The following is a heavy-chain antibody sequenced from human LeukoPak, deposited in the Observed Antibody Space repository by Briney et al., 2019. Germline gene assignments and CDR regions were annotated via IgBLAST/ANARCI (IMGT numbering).Heavy chain of an antibody. J-gene: IGHJ5*02. Sequence: PGGSLRLSCAASGFTFSTYAMIWVRQAPGKGLEWVSGISGSGSSTYSADSVKGRILISRDNSKNTLYLQMNGLRAEDTAVYYCAKARDFDFWSGYSNWLDPWGQGTLVTVSS. CDR3: AKARDFDFWSGYSNWLDP. D-gene: IGHD3-3*01. V-gene: IGHV3-23*01. CDR1: GFTFSTYA. CDR2: ISGSGSST.